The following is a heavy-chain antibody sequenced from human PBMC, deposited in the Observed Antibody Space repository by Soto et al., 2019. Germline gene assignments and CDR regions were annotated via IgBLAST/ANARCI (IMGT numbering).Heavy chain of an antibody. Sequence: LRLSCAASGFTFRDYYMSWIRQAPGKGLEWVSYISSSGSTIYYADSVKGRFTISRDNAKNSLHLQMNSLRAEDTAVYYCARDHQETSYDFWSGYYPNWFDPWGQGTLVTVSS. CDR2: ISSSGSTI. J-gene: IGHJ5*02. D-gene: IGHD3-3*01. CDR1: GFTFRDYY. CDR3: ARDHQETSYDFWSGYYPNWFDP. V-gene: IGHV3-11*01.